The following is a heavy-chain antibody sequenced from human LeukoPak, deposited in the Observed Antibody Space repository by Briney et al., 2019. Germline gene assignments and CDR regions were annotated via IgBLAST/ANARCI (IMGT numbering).Heavy chain of an antibody. CDR3: ATRLLWFGELSTPFDY. D-gene: IGHD3-10*01. Sequence: ASVKVSCKVSGYTLTELSMHWVRQAPGKGLGWMGGFDPEDGETIYAQKFQGRVTMTEDTSTDTAYMELSSLRSEDTAVYYCATRLLWFGELSTPFDYWGQGTLVTVSS. CDR1: GYTLTELS. J-gene: IGHJ4*02. CDR2: FDPEDGET. V-gene: IGHV1-24*01.